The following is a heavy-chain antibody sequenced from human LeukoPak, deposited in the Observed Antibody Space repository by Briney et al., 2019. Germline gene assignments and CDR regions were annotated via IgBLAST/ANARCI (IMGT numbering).Heavy chain of an antibody. CDR2: IRSKAYGGTT. Sequence: GGSLRLSCTASGFTFGDYAMSWVRQAPGKGLEWVGFIRSKAYGGTTEYAASVKGRFTISRDDSKSIAYLQMNSLKTEDTAVYFCTRIAAGGARRRNYWGQGTLVTGSS. CDR1: GFTFGDYA. D-gene: IGHD6-13*01. CDR3: TRIAAGGARRRNY. V-gene: IGHV3-49*04. J-gene: IGHJ4*02.